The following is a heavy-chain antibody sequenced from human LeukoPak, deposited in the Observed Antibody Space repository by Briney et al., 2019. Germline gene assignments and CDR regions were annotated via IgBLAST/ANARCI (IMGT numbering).Heavy chain of an antibody. V-gene: IGHV4-39*07. Sequence: SETLSLTCTVSGGSISSSSDYWGWIRQPPGKGLEWIGNIYYISGSTYYNPPLKSRVTISVDTSKNQFSLKLSSVTAADTAVYYCAGGNSGTVTTWNYWGQGTLVTVSS. CDR3: AGGNSGTVTTWNY. CDR1: GGSISSSSDY. CDR2: IYYISGST. D-gene: IGHD4-17*01. J-gene: IGHJ4*02.